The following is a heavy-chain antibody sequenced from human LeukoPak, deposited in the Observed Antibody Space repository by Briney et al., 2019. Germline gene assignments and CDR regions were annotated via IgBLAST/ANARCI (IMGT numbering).Heavy chain of an antibody. CDR3: ARDYGDYGEYFDY. CDR1: GFTFSSYS. J-gene: IGHJ4*02. V-gene: IGHV3-48*02. D-gene: IGHD4-17*01. CDR2: ISSSSSTT. Sequence: RGSLRLSCAASGFTFSSYSMNWVRQAPGNGLEWVSYISSSSSTTYYADSVKGRFTISRENAKNSVFLQMNILRDEDTAVYYCARDYGDYGEYFDYWGQGTLVTVSS.